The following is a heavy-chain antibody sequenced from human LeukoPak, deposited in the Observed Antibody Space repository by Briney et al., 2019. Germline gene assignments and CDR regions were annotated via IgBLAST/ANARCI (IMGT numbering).Heavy chain of an antibody. J-gene: IGHJ2*01. CDR3: AREPDYGDYVYWYFDL. CDR2: ISSSGSTI. CDR1: GFTFSSYE. D-gene: IGHD4-17*01. V-gene: IGHV3-48*03. Sequence: PGGSLRLSCAASGFTFSSYEMNWVRQAPGKGLERVSYISSSGSTIYYADSVKGRFTISRDNAKNSLYLQMNSLRAEDTAVYYCAREPDYGDYVYWYFDLWGRGTLVTVSS.